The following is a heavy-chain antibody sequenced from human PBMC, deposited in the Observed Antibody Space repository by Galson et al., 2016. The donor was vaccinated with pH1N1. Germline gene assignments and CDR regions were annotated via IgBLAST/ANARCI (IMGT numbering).Heavy chain of an antibody. CDR2: IHRSGST. D-gene: IGHD3-22*01. J-gene: IGHJ4*02. V-gene: IGHV4-34*01. Sequence: LSLTCAVYGGSFSTFHWSWIRQSPGKGLEWIGEIHRSGSTNYNPSLKSRVTISVDMSKNQFSLKLRSVTAADTAVYYCATRGDDNTGSTGDHWGQGILVAVSS. CDR3: ATRGDDNTGSTGDH. CDR1: GGSFSTFH.